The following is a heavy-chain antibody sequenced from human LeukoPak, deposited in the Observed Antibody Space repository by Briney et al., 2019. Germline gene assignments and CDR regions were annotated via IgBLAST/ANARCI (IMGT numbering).Heavy chain of an antibody. Sequence: SETLSLTXTVSSGSINGYYWTWIRQPPGKGLEWIGHIYYNGNTNYNPSIKSRVIISLDTSKNQFSLKLNSVTAADTAAYYCARTQWGYAFDVWGPGTMVTVSS. CDR2: IYYNGNT. CDR3: ARTQWGYAFDV. J-gene: IGHJ3*01. CDR1: SGSINGYY. V-gene: IGHV4-59*01. D-gene: IGHD1-26*01.